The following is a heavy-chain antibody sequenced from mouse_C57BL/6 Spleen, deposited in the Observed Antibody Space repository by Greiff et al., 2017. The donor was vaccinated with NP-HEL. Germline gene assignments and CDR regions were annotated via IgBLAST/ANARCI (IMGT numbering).Heavy chain of an antibody. CDR1: GFTFSDYG. V-gene: IGHV5-17*01. CDR3: ARSTVVKTCFGY. CDR2: ISSGSSTI. D-gene: IGHD2-2*01. J-gene: IGHJ2*01. Sequence: EVKLMESGGGLVKPGGSLKLSCAASGFTFSDYGMHWVRQAPEKGLEWVAYISSGSSTIYYADTVKGRFTITRDNAKNTLFLKMTSLRDEDTAMYYCARSTVVKTCFGYWGQGTTLTVA.